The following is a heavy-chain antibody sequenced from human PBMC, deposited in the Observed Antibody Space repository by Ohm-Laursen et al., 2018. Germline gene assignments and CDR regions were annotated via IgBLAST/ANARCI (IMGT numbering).Heavy chain of an antibody. CDR3: ARATMVYYGMDV. V-gene: IGHV1-2*02. Sequence: SVKVSCKASGYTFTGYYMHWVRQAPGQGLEWMGWINPNSGGTKFAQKFQGRVTVTRDTSISTVYMELSSLTSDDTAMYYCARATMVYYGMDVWGQGTTVTVSS. J-gene: IGHJ6*02. CDR2: INPNSGGT. CDR1: GYTFTGYY. D-gene: IGHD5-12*01.